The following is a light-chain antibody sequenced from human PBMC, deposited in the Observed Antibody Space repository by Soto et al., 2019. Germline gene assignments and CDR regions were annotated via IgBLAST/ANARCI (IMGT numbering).Light chain of an antibody. V-gene: IGKV3D-15*01. CDR2: GVS. CDR3: QQYKNWPAIT. CDR1: QSVSSN. J-gene: IGKJ5*01. Sequence: EIVMTQSPATLSVPPGERATLSCRASQSVSSNLAWYQQKPGQAPRLLIYGVSTRATGIPARFSGSGSGTEFTLTISSLQSEDFAVYYCQQYKNWPAITFGQGTRLEIK.